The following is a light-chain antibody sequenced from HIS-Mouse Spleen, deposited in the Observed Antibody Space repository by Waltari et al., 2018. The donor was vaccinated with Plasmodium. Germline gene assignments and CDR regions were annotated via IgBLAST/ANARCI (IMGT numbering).Light chain of an antibody. CDR1: QGIRSY. CDR2: AAS. CDR3: QQYYSFPQT. J-gene: IGKJ1*01. Sequence: AIWLTQSPSLLPASTGDRVTISCRMSQGIRSYLAWYQQEPGKAPELRIYAASTLQSGVPSRFSGSGSGTDFTLTISCLQSEDFATYYCQQYYSFPQTCGQGTKVEIK. V-gene: IGKV1D-8*02.